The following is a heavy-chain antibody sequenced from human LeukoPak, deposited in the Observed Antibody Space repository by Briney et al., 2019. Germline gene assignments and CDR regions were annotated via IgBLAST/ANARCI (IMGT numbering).Heavy chain of an antibody. CDR3: ARGAHVGSGSYSYYMDV. J-gene: IGHJ6*03. Sequence: GASVKVSCKASGYTFTSYYMHWVRQAPGQGLEWMGWINPNSGGTNYAQKFQGRVTMTRDTSISTAYMELSRLRSDDTAVYYCARGAHVGSGSYSYYMDVWGKGTTVTISS. CDR2: INPNSGGT. V-gene: IGHV1-2*02. D-gene: IGHD3-10*01. CDR1: GYTFTSYY.